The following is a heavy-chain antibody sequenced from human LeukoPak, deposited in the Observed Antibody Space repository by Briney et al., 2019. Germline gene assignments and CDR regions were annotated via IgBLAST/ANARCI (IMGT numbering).Heavy chain of an antibody. CDR2: IYYSGST. D-gene: IGHD1-26*01. V-gene: IGHV4-59*01. CDR3: ARRPSGSYSRDAFDI. CDR1: GCSISSYY. Sequence: SETLSLTCTVSGCSISSYYWSWIRQPPGKGLEWIGNIYYSGSTNYNPSLESRVTISVNTSKKQFSLKLRSVTAADTAVYYCARRPSGSYSRDAFDIWGQGTMVTVSS. J-gene: IGHJ3*02.